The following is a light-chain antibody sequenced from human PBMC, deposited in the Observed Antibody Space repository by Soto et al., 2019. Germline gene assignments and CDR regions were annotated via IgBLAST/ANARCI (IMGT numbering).Light chain of an antibody. CDR2: GAS. V-gene: IGKV3-20*01. CDR3: QQYGSSPWT. J-gene: IGKJ1*01. CDR1: QSVSSSY. Sequence: EIVLTQSPGPLSLSPGERATLSCRARQSVSSSYLAWYQQKPGQAPRPLIYGASSRAIGIPDRFSGSGSGTDFTLTISRLEPEDFAVYYCQQYGSSPWTFGQGTKVEIK.